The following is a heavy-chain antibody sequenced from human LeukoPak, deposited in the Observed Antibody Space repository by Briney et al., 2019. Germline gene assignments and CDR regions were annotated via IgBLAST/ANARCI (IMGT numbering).Heavy chain of an antibody. D-gene: IGHD3-10*01. J-gene: IGHJ4*02. CDR2: ISSSSSYI. CDR1: GFTFSSYS. CDR3: AREYYGSGSFDY. V-gene: IGHV3-21*01. Sequence: PGGSLRLSCAACGFTFSSYSMNWVRQAPGKGLEWVSSISSSSSYIYYADSVKGRFTISRDNAKNSLYLQMNSLRAEDTAVYYCAREYYGSGSFDYWGQGTLVTVSS.